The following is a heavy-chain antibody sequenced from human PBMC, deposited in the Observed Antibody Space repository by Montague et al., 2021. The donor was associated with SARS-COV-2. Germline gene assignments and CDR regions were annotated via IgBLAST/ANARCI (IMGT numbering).Heavy chain of an antibody. CDR2: IYYSGTA. D-gene: IGHD3-10*01. Sequence: SETLSLTCTMSGGSITYSSYYWGWIRLPPGKGLEWIGSIYYSGTAYYXASLKSRVTMSLDMSKNQLSLRLKSTTAADTAVYFCARASFYYGSGSYYNNWFDSWGQGTVVTVSS. J-gene: IGHJ5*01. CDR1: GGSITYSSYY. V-gene: IGHV4-39*07. CDR3: ARASFYYGSGSYYNNWFDS.